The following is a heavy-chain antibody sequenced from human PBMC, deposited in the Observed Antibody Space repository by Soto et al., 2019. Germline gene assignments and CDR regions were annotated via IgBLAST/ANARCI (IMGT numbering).Heavy chain of an antibody. J-gene: IGHJ6*02. V-gene: IGHV1-8*01. Sequence: QVQLVQSGTEVRKPGASVKVSCKASGYTFTSYDINWVRQATGQGLEWMGWMNPNRGNTDYAQKFQGRITMTRNTSISTAYMELSSLRSEDTAVYYCARGYRFSYDFWSAYLRDNYYYYAMDVWGQGTTVAVSS. D-gene: IGHD3-3*01. CDR3: ARGYRFSYDFWSAYLRDNYYYYAMDV. CDR1: GYTFTSYD. CDR2: MNPNRGNT.